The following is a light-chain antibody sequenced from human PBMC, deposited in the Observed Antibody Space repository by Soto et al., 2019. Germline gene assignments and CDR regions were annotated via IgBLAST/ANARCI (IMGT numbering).Light chain of an antibody. Sequence: DILMTQSTDSMAVSLGERATINCKSSQSVLHSANNKNYLAWYQQKPGQPPKLLIYWASTREFGVPDRFSGSGSATDFTLTISNLQAEDVAVYYCQQYYSTLWTFGQGTKV. J-gene: IGKJ1*01. V-gene: IGKV4-1*01. CDR1: QSVLHSANNKNY. CDR2: WAS. CDR3: QQYYSTLWT.